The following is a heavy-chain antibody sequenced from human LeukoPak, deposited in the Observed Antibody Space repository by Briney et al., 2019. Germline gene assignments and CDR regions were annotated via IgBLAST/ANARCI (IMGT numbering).Heavy chain of an antibody. CDR1: GFTFSSYA. D-gene: IGHD3-10*01. Sequence: GGSLRLSCAASGFTFSSYAMSWVRQAPGKGLEWVAVISYDGSNKYYADSVKGRFTISRDNSKNTLYLQMNSLRAEDTAVYYCAKGDVLLLIWGQGTMVTVSS. CDR3: AKGDVLLLI. CDR2: ISYDGSNK. V-gene: IGHV3-30*18. J-gene: IGHJ3*02.